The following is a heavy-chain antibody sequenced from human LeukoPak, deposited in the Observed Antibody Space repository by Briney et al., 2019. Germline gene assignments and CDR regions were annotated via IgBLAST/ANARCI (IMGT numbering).Heavy chain of an antibody. CDR1: GFTFSSYT. CDR3: AKEKAAYCSSTSCFDGYDY. CDR2: ISGSGGST. V-gene: IGHV3-23*01. D-gene: IGHD2-2*01. J-gene: IGHJ4*02. Sequence: PGGSLRLSCAASGFTFSSYTMSWVRQAPGKGLEWVSAISGSGGSTYYAGSVKGRFSISRDNSKSTLYLQLNSLRAEDTAVYYCAKEKAAYCSSTSCFDGYDYWGQGTLVTVSS.